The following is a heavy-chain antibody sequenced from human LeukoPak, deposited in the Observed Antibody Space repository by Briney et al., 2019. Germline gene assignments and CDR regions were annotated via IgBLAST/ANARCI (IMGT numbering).Heavy chain of an antibody. CDR2: IYYNGRT. D-gene: IGHD3-3*01. J-gene: IGHJ3*02. CDR3: ARITDRTIFGEIMHGFDI. CDR1: GGSITSGDYY. V-gene: IGHV4-39*01. Sequence: SETLSLTCTVSGGSITSGDYYWGWIRQPPGKGLEWIGNIYYNGRTYYSPSLESRGTISVDTSNNQFSLKLSSVTAADTAVYYCARITDRTIFGEIMHGFDIWGQGTPVTVSS.